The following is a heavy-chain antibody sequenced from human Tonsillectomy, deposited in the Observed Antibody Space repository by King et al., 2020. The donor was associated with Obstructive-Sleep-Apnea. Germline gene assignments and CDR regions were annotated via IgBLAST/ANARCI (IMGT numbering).Heavy chain of an antibody. Sequence: VQLVESGGGLVQPGGSLRLSCAASGFTFSSYWMHWVRQAPGKGLVWVSRIVSDGSSTSYADSVKGRFTISRDNAKNTLYLQMNSLRAEDTAVYYCARVAPQNGDYVEFDYWGQGTLVTVSS. CDR1: GFTFSSYW. V-gene: IGHV3-74*01. D-gene: IGHD4-17*01. CDR3: ARVAPQNGDYVEFDY. J-gene: IGHJ4*02. CDR2: IVSDGSST.